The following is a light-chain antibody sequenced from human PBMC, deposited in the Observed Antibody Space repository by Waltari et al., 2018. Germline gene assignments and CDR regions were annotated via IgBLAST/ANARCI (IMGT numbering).Light chain of an antibody. V-gene: IGKV3-11*01. Sequence: DIVLTQSPATLSLSPWERATLSCRASQRVSNYLARYQQKPGQAPRHVNYGTSNWATVIPPRFRGSWSGTDFTLTVGSLEPEVSAVYFCHQRSNSPRPVDQRTKEEIK. CDR1: QRVSNY. J-gene: IGKJ1*01. CDR3: HQRSNSPRP. CDR2: GTS.